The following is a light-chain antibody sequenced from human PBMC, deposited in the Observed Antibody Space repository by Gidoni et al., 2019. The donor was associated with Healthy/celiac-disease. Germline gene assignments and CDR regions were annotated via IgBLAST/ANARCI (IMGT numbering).Light chain of an antibody. Sequence: EIVMTQSPAKLSVSPGERATLSCRASQSVSRNLAWYQQKPGQAPRLLIYGASTRATGIPARFSGSGSGTEFTLTISSLQSEDFAVYYCQHYNNWPPYTYGQGTKLEI. J-gene: IGKJ2*01. CDR3: QHYNNWPPYT. V-gene: IGKV3-15*01. CDR1: QSVSRN. CDR2: GAS.